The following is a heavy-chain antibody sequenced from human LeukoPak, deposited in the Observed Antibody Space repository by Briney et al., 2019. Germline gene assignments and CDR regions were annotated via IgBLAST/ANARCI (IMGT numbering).Heavy chain of an antibody. CDR1: GGSFSGYY. CDR2: INHSGST. D-gene: IGHD3-9*01. V-gene: IGHV4-34*01. Sequence: SETLSLTCAVYGGSFSGYYWSWIRQPPGKGLEWIGEINHSGSTNYNPSLKSRVTISVDTSKNQFSLKLSSVTAADTAVYYCARGRYFDWLFPNRFFDYWGQGTLVTVPS. CDR3: ARGRYFDWLFPNRFFDY. J-gene: IGHJ4*02.